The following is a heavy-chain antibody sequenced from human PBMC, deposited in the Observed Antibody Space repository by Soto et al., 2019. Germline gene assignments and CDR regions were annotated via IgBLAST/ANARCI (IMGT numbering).Heavy chain of an antibody. CDR2: INHSGST. CDR3: AREGHDFWSGYREWYFDY. CDR1: GGSFSGYY. D-gene: IGHD3-3*01. J-gene: IGHJ4*02. Sequence: SETLSLTCAVYGGSFSGYYWSWIRQPPGKGLEWIGEINHSGSTNYNPSLKSRVTISVDTSKNQFSLKLSSVTAADTAVYYCAREGHDFWSGYREWYFDYWGQGTLVTVSS. V-gene: IGHV4-34*01.